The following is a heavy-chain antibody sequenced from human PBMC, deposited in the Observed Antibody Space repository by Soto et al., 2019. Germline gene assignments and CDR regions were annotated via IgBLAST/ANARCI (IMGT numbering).Heavy chain of an antibody. J-gene: IGHJ4*02. CDR2: VNIYRGTT. CDR3: ARERGEYSYGDS. Sequence: QVQLVQSGAEVRKPGASVKVSCKASGYTFTDYGISWVRQTPGQGLQWMGWVNIYRGTTNYAQKFQDRVTMTTDTSTSTAYLELRSLRSDDTAVYYCARERGEYSYGDSWGQGTLVTVSS. CDR1: GYTFTDYG. V-gene: IGHV1-18*01. D-gene: IGHD5-18*01.